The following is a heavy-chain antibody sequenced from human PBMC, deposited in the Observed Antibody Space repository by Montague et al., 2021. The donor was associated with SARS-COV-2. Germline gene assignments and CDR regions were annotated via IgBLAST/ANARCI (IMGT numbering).Heavy chain of an antibody. Sequence: SPISGDTVSSKSVAWNWIRQSPSRGLEWLGRTYYRSKWDSDYAESVKRRLVITPDTSKNQVSLQLNSVIPEDTAVYFCASSGITLTGLDAFDIWGQGTMVTVTS. CDR3: ASSGITLTGLDAFDI. CDR1: GDTVSSKSVA. V-gene: IGHV6-1*01. CDR2: TYYRSKWDS. D-gene: IGHD3-9*01. J-gene: IGHJ3*02.